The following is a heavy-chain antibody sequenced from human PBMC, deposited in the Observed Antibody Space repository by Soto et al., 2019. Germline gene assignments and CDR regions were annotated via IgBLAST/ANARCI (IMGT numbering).Heavy chain of an antibody. J-gene: IGHJ6*02. CDR3: AKEDSSGSYYYYYGMDV. CDR2: ISGSGGST. Sequence: PGGSLRLSCAASGFTFSSYAMSWVRQAPGKGLEWVSAISGSGGSTYYADSVKGRFTISRDNSKNTLYLQMNSLRAEDTAVYYCAKEDSSGSYYYYYGMDVWGQGTTVTVSS. D-gene: IGHD6-19*01. CDR1: GFTFSSYA. V-gene: IGHV3-23*01.